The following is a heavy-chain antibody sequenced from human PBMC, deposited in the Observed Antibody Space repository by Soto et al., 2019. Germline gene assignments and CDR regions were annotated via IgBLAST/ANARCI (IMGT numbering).Heavy chain of an antibody. CDR3: ARGPRHIAAAGTLDY. D-gene: IGHD6-13*01. Sequence: QVQLVQSGAAVKTPGSSVKVSCKASGGTFSSYAISWVRQAPGQGLEWMGGIIPIFGTANYAQKFQCRVTITADESTSTAYMELSSLRSEDTAEYYCARGPRHIAAAGTLDYWGQGTLVTVSS. J-gene: IGHJ4*02. CDR1: GGTFSSYA. V-gene: IGHV1-69*01. CDR2: IIPIFGTA.